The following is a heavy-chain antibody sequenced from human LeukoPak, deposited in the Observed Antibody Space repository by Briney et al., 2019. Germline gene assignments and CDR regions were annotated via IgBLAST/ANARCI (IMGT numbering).Heavy chain of an antibody. CDR2: IYSSGST. V-gene: IGHV4-59*12. D-gene: IGHD1-26*01. J-gene: IGHJ6*03. Sequence: SETLSLTCTVSGGSISSYYWSWIRQPPGKGLEWIGFIYSSGSTNYNPSLKSRVTISLDTSRNQFSLKLSSVTAADTAVYYCARDGSGSFPNYYYYMDVWGKGTTVTVSS. CDR3: ARDGSGSFPNYYYYMDV. CDR1: GGSISSYY.